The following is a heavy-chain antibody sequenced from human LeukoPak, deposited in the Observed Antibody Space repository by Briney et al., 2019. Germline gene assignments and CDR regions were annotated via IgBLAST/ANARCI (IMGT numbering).Heavy chain of an antibody. V-gene: IGHV3-15*07. D-gene: IGHD3-22*01. CDR2: IKSKTDGGTT. Sequence: GRSLRLSCAASGFTFSSYAMHWVRQAPGKGLEWVGRIKSKTDGGTTDYAAPVKGRFTISRDDSKNTLYLQMNSLKTEDTAVYYCSTTYYYDSSEGYWGQGTLVTVSS. CDR3: STTYYYDSSEGY. CDR1: GFTFSSYA. J-gene: IGHJ4*02.